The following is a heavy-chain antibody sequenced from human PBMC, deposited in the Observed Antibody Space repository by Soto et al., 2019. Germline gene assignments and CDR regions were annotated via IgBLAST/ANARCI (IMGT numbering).Heavy chain of an antibody. CDR3: ARDEGGSDILTGYYKAHHFAS. D-gene: IGHD3-9*01. Sequence: AAVNVSCMGSVWTFTHFYITWVRQAAGQGLDWMGTIRHKNFKTKYAKQSRGRATPTTEKSTHTAHMDLRRLTSDATAVYYCARDEGGSDILTGYYKAHHFASWGKGAPVPAPS. CDR2: IRHKNFKT. V-gene: IGHV1-18*01. J-gene: IGHJ4*02. CDR1: VWTFTHFY.